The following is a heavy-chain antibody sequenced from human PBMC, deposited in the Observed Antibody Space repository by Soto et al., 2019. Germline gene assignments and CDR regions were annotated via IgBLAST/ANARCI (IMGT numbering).Heavy chain of an antibody. D-gene: IGHD1-26*01. J-gene: IGHJ3*02. V-gene: IGHV1-69*01. CDR3: ARSLGYSGSYLRDPSADSAGRAFDI. CDR2: IIPIFGTA. Sequence: QVQLVQSGAEVKKPGSSVKVSCKASGGTFSSYAISWVRQAPGQGLEWMGGIIPIFGTANYEQKFQGRVTITADESTSTAYMELSSLRSEDTAVYYCARSLGYSGSYLRDPSADSAGRAFDIWGQGTMVTVSS. CDR1: GGTFSSYA.